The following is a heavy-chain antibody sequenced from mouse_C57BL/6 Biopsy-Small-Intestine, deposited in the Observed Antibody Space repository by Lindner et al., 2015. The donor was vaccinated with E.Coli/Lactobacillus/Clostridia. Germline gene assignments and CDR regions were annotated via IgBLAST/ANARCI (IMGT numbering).Heavy chain of an antibody. V-gene: IGHV1-84*01. CDR2: IYPGSGNT. CDR3: AREDSYYSYGGVDFDY. CDR1: GYTFTDYY. Sequence: VQLQESGPELVKPGASVKISCKASGYTFTDYYINWVKQRPGQGLEWIGWIYPGSGNTKYNEKFKGKATLTVDTSSSTAYMQLSSLTSEDSAVYFCAREDSYYSYGGVDFDYWGQGTTLTVSS. D-gene: IGHD2-12*01. J-gene: IGHJ2*01.